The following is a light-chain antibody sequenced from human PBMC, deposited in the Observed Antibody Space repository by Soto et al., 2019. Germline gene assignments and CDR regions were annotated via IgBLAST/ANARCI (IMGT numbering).Light chain of an antibody. CDR2: DVS. V-gene: IGLV2-14*01. CDR1: SSDVGGYNY. Sequence: QSALTQPASVAGSPGQSITISCTGTSSDVGGYNYVSWYQQHPGKDPKLMIYDVSNRPSGVSNRFSGSTFANTASLTISGVQAEDEADYYCSSYTSSSTYVFGTGTKLTVL. J-gene: IGLJ1*01. CDR3: SSYTSSSTYV.